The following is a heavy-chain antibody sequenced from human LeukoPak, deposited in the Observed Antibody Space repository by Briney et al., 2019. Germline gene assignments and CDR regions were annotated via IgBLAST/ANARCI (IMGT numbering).Heavy chain of an antibody. CDR1: GFTFSSYG. Sequence: GGSLRLSCAASGFTFSSYGMHWVRQAPGKGLEWVAFIRYDGSNKYYADSVKGRFTISRDNSKNTLYLQMNSLRAEDTAVYYCAKDFPHDFWRGDWGYFDYWGQGTLVTVSS. CDR3: AKDFPHDFWRGDWGYFDY. D-gene: IGHD3-3*01. V-gene: IGHV3-30*02. CDR2: IRYDGSNK. J-gene: IGHJ4*02.